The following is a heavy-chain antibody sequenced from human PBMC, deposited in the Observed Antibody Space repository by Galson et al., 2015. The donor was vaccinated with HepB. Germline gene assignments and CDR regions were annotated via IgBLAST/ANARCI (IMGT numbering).Heavy chain of an antibody. CDR1: GFTFTNYG. CDR2: ISYDGSDK. CDR3: AKPWSGYSYGFDY. V-gene: IGHV3-30*18. J-gene: IGHJ4*02. D-gene: IGHD5-18*01. Sequence: SLRLSCAASGFTFTNYGMHWVRQAPGKGLEWVAVISYDGSDKYYADSVKGRVTISRDISRNTLYLQMNSLRVDDTAVYYCAKPWSGYSYGFDYWGQGTLVTVSS.